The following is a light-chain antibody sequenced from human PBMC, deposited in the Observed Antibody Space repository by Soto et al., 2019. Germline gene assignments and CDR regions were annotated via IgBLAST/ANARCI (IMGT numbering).Light chain of an antibody. J-gene: IGLJ3*02. CDR1: SGHSSYA. CDR2: LNSDGSH. CDR3: QTWGTGIWV. Sequence: QSVLTQSPSASASLGASVKLTCTLSSGHSSYAIAWHQQQPEKGARYLMKLNSDGSHSKGDGIPDRFSGSSSGAERYLTISSLQSEDEADYYCQTWGTGIWVFGVGTQLTVL. V-gene: IGLV4-69*01.